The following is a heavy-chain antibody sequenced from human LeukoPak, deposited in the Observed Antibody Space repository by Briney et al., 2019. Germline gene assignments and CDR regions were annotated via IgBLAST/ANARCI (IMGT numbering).Heavy chain of an antibody. Sequence: GGSLRLSCAASGFTFSSYAMTWVRQAPGKGLEWVSAISGSGGSTYYADSVKGRFTISRDNSKNTLYLQMNSLRAEDTAVYYCAKDGGYSSTSDAFDIWGQGTMVTVSS. CDR1: GFTFSSYA. CDR3: AKDGGYSSTSDAFDI. D-gene: IGHD6-19*01. CDR2: ISGSGGST. V-gene: IGHV3-23*01. J-gene: IGHJ3*02.